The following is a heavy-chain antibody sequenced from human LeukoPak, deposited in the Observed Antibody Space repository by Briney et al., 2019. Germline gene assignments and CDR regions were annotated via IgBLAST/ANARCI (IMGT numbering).Heavy chain of an antibody. CDR1: GFTFSSYY. CDR2: ISRSGNYT. D-gene: IGHD3-16*01. J-gene: IGHJ4*02. V-gene: IGHV3-21*01. Sequence: GGSLRLSCAASGFTFSSYYMNWVRQAPGKGLEWVSSISRSGNYTYYADSVKGRFTISRDNAKNSLYLRMNSLRAEDTAVYYCTRVSYADGGYFDYWGQGTLVTVSS. CDR3: TRVSYADGGYFDY.